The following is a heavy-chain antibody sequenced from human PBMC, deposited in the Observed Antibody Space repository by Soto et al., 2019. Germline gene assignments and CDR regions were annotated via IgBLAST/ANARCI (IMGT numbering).Heavy chain of an antibody. CDR2: INSDGSST. CDR3: ALSHTVTTDY. Sequence: EVQLVESRGGLVQPGGSLRLSCAASGLTFSSYWMHWVRQAPGMGLVWVSRINSDGSSTSYADSVKGRFTISRDNAKNTLYLQMNSLRAEDTAVYYCALSHTVTTDYWGQGTLVTVSS. V-gene: IGHV3-74*01. J-gene: IGHJ4*02. D-gene: IGHD4-17*01. CDR1: GLTFSSYW.